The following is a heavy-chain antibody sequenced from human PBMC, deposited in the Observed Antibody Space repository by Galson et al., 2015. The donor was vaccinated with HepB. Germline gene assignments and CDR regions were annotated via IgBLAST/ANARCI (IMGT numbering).Heavy chain of an antibody. CDR3: ARLPAHKERYYYYYMDV. Sequence: SLRLSCAASGFTFSSYWMSWVRQAPGKGLEWVANIKQDGSEKYYVDSVKGRFTISRDNAKNSLYLQMNSLRAEDTAVYYCARLPAHKERYYYYYMDVWGKGTTVTVSS. D-gene: IGHD2-2*01. V-gene: IGHV3-7*01. CDR1: GFTFSSYW. CDR2: IKQDGSEK. J-gene: IGHJ6*03.